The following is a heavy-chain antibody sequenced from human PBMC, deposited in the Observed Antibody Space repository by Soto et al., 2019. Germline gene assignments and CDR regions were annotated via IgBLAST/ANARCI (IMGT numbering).Heavy chain of an antibody. CDR2: IYSGGRN. D-gene: IGHD6-13*01. Sequence: AMTLSLTCTGCDGSISRVYWSWIRQPAGKGLEWIGRIYSGGRNNYNPSLKSRVTMSVDTSKNQFSLRLSSVTAADTAMYYCARGSSRWDYWGQGTLVTVS. CDR3: ARGSSRWDY. J-gene: IGHJ4*02. V-gene: IGHV4-4*07. CDR1: DGSISRVY.